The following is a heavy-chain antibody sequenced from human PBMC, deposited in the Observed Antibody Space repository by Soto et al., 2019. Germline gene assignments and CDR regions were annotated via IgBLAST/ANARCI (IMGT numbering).Heavy chain of an antibody. CDR3: ARSPNYYYYGFDV. V-gene: IGHV4-61*08. D-gene: IGHD3-10*01. CDR2: IYYSGST. J-gene: IGHJ6*02. CDR1: GGSVSSGDYF. Sequence: ASETLSLTCTVSGGSVSSGDYFWSWLRQSPGKRLEWIAYIYYSGSTNYNPSLKSRATISVDTSKSQVSLTLTSMTAADAALYYCARSPNYYYYGFDVWGPGTAVTVSS.